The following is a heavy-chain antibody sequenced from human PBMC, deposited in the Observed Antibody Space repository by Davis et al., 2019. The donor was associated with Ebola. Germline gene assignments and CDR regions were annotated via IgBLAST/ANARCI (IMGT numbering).Heavy chain of an antibody. J-gene: IGHJ5*02. CDR2: VYSSGRT. CDR3: ARHGRAAGMSWFDP. Sequence: SETLSLTCAVSGGSITHYYWAWIRQPPGKGLECIGYVYSSGRTNYSPSLKNRVTLSVEASKSQFSLNLISVTAADTAVYYRARHGRAAGMSWFDPWGQGALVTVSS. CDR1: GGSITHYY. V-gene: IGHV4-59*08. D-gene: IGHD6-13*01.